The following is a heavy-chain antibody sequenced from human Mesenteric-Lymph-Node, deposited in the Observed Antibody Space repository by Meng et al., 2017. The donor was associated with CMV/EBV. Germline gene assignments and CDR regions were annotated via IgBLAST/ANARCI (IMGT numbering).Heavy chain of an antibody. CDR2: ISSSSSYI. CDR3: AICDSSGYYPYAFHI. V-gene: IGHV3-21*04. CDR1: GFTFSSYS. D-gene: IGHD3-22*01. Sequence: GGSLRLSCAASGFTFSSYSMNWVRQAPGKGLEWVSSISSSSSYIYYADSVKGRFTISRDTSKKLYLQMNGLRAEDTAVYYCAICDSSGYYPYAFHIWGQGTMVTVSS. J-gene: IGHJ3*02.